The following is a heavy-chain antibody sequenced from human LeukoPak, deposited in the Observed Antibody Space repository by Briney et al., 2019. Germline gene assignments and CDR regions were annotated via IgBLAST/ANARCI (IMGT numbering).Heavy chain of an antibody. J-gene: IGHJ5*01. CDR2: ISGSGGST. CDR3: AKAPREYCSSTSCPNWFDS. Sequence: QSGGSLRLSCAASGFTFSSYAMSWVRQAPGKGLEWVSGISGSGGSTYYADPVKGRFTISRDNSKNTLYLQMSSLRAEDTAVYFCAKAPREYCSSTSCPNWFDSWGQGTLVTVSS. CDR1: GFTFSSYA. V-gene: IGHV3-23*01. D-gene: IGHD2-2*01.